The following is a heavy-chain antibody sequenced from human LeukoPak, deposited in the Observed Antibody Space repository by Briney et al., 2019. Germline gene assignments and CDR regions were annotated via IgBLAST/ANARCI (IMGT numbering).Heavy chain of an antibody. J-gene: IGHJ4*02. V-gene: IGHV3-23*01. Sequence: SGGSLRLSCAASGLTFNTYPMTWVRQAPGKGLEWVSAISNSGDTTYYADSVKGRFTISRDNSKNTLYLQLNSLRAEDTAVYYCAKDRGYWGQGTLVTVSS. CDR2: ISNSGDTT. CDR1: GLTFNTYP. CDR3: AKDRGY.